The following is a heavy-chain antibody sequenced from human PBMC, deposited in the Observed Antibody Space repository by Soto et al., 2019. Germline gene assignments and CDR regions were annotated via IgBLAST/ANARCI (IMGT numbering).Heavy chain of an antibody. CDR3: ARDRRYFDCLIRGYYGMDV. J-gene: IGHJ6*02. V-gene: IGHV1-18*01. CDR2: ISAYNGNT. Sequence: QVQLVQSGAEVKKPGASVKVSCKASGYTFTSYGISWVRQAPGQGLEWMGWISAYNGNTNYAQKLQGRVTMTTDTSTSTAYMELRSLRSDDTAVDYCARDRRYFDCLIRGYYGMDVWGQVTTVTVSS. CDR1: GYTFTSYG. D-gene: IGHD3-9*01.